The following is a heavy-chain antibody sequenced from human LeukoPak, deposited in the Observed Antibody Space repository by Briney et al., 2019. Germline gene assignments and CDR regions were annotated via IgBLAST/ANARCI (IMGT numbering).Heavy chain of an antibody. CDR1: GGSISSGGYY. Sequence: PSETLSLTCTVSGGSISSGGYYWSWIRQPPGKGLEWIGHTYHSGSTYYNPSLKSRVTISVDRSKNQFSLKLSSVTAADTAVYYCAREPSYGGNDYWGQGTLVTVSS. J-gene: IGHJ4*02. CDR3: AREPSYGGNDY. CDR2: TYHSGST. D-gene: IGHD4-23*01. V-gene: IGHV4-30-2*01.